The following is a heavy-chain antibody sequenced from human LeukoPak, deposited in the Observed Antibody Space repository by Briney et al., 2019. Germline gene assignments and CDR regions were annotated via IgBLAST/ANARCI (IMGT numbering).Heavy chain of an antibody. CDR1: GYTFTGYY. D-gene: IGHD3-10*01. V-gene: IGHV1-2*02. CDR3: ARLASYCYGSEPLGWFDP. J-gene: IGHJ5*02. CDR2: INPNSGGT. Sequence: ASVKVSCKASGYTFTGYYMHWVRQAPGQGLEWMGWINPNSGGTNYAQKFQGRVTMTRDTSISTAYMELSRLRSDDTAVYYCARLASYCYGSEPLGWFDPWGQGTLVTVSS.